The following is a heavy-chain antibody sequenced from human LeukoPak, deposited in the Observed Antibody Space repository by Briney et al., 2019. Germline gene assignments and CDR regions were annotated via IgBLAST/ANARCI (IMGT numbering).Heavy chain of an antibody. Sequence: PGGSLRLSCAASGFTFSSYGMTWVRQAPGKGLEWVSYISSSSTIYYADSVKGRFTISRDNAKNTLYLQMNSLRAEDTAVYYCAKDPPLLWFGGNRTNWGQGTLVTVSS. CDR1: GFTFSSYG. V-gene: IGHV3-48*01. CDR2: ISSSSTI. D-gene: IGHD3-10*01. CDR3: AKDPPLLWFGGNRTN. J-gene: IGHJ4*02.